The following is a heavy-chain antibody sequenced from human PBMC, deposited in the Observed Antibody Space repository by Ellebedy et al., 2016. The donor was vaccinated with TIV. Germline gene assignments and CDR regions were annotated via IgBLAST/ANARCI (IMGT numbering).Heavy chain of an antibody. CDR1: GYIVTNHA. Sequence: AASVKVSCKASGYIVTNHAIHWVCQAPGQSFEWMGWIYPANGDTKYSQQFQGRVTFTSDTSASTAYMELSSLRSEDTAVYYCARDKPGGDNWFDPWGQGTTVTVSP. V-gene: IGHV1-3*01. CDR3: ARDKPGGDNWFDP. CDR2: IYPANGDT. D-gene: IGHD3-16*01. J-gene: IGHJ5*01.